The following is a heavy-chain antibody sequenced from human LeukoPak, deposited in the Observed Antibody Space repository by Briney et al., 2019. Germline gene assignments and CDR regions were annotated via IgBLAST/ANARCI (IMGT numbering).Heavy chain of an antibody. CDR2: ISYDGSNK. D-gene: IGHD1-26*01. CDR3: ARAEWELLGQVEY. V-gene: IGHV3-30-3*01. Sequence: GGSLRLSCAASGFTFSSHAMHWVRQAPGKGLEWVAVISYDGSNKYYADSVKGRFTISRDNSKNTLYLQMNSLRAEDTAVYYCARAEWELLGQVEYWGQGTLVTVSS. CDR1: GFTFSSHA. J-gene: IGHJ4*02.